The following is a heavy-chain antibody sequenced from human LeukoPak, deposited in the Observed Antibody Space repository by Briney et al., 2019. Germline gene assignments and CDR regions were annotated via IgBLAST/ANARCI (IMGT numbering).Heavy chain of an antibody. V-gene: IGHV1-24*01. D-gene: IGHD3-3*01. J-gene: IGHJ4*02. Sequence: ASVKVSCKVSGYTLTELSMHWVRQAPGKGLEWMGGFDPEDGETIYAQKFQGRVTMTRDTSTSTVYMELSSLRSEDTAVYYCAREDFWRGFDYWGQGTLVTVSS. CDR2: FDPEDGET. CDR3: AREDFWRGFDY. CDR1: GYTLTELS.